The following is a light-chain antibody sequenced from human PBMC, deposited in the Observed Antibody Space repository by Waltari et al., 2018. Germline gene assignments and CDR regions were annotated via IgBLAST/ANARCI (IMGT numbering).Light chain of an antibody. CDR1: QSVSATF. J-gene: IGKJ1*01. CDR3: QQYGASAWT. CDR2: GAS. V-gene: IGKV3-20*01. Sequence: EIVLTQPPGTLSLSPGERATLSCMASQSVSATFLAWYQQRPAQAPRLLIYGASSRATGIPDRFSGSGSGTHFTLTISRLEPEDFAVYYCQQYGASAWTFGQGTKVEI.